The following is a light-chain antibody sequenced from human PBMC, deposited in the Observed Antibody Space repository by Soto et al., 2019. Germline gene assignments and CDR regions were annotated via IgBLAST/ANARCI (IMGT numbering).Light chain of an antibody. CDR3: SSYTTSSDVV. V-gene: IGLV2-14*03. CDR2: EVN. J-gene: IGLJ2*01. CDR1: SSDVGAYNY. Sequence: QSALTQPASVSGSPGQSITISCTGTSSDVGAYNYVSWYQQHPGKAPKLIIVEVNNRPSGVSSRFSGSKSGNMASLTVSGLQAEDEADYYCSSYTTSSDVVFGGGTKLTVL.